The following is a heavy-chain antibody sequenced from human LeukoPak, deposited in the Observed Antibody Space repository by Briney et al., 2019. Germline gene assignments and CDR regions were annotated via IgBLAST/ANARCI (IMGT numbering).Heavy chain of an antibody. CDR2: IKQDGSEK. D-gene: IGHD2-15*01. V-gene: IGHV3-7*01. Sequence: GSLRLSCAASGSTFSSYWMSWVRQAPGKGLEWVANIKQDGSEKYYVDSVKGRFTISRDNAKNSLYLQMNSLRAEDTAVYYCARDRGYCSGGSCFNWFDPWGQGTLVTVSS. J-gene: IGHJ5*02. CDR1: GSTFSSYW. CDR3: ARDRGYCSGGSCFNWFDP.